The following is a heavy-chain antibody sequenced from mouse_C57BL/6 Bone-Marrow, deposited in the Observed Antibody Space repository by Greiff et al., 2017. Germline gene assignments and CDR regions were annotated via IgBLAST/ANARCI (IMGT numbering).Heavy chain of an antibody. V-gene: IGHV5-4*01. J-gene: IGHJ1*03. Sequence: DVQLQESGGGLVKPGGSLKLSCAASGFTFSSYAMSWVRQTPETRLEWVATISDGGSYTYYPDNVKGRFTISRDNAKNNLYLQMSHLKSEDTAMYYCARYYYGSSRWYFDVWGTGTTVTVSS. D-gene: IGHD1-1*01. CDR1: GFTFSSYA. CDR2: ISDGGSYT. CDR3: ARYYYGSSRWYFDV.